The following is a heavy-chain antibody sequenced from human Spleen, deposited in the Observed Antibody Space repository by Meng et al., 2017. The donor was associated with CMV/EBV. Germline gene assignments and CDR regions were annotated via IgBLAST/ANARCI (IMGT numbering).Heavy chain of an antibody. V-gene: IGHV1-69*01. D-gene: IGHD6-6*01. J-gene: IGHJ4*02. CDR3: ARDVGYSSSSGFDY. CDR2: IIPIFGTA. Sequence: QVQVVQAGAEGKMPGSSVKVCCNASGGGFSSYAISRVRLRPGQGLEWMGGIIPIFGTANYAQKYQGKVTITADESTCTAYMELSSLRSEDTAVYYCARDVGYSSSSGFDYWGQGTLVTVSS. CDR1: GGGFSSYA.